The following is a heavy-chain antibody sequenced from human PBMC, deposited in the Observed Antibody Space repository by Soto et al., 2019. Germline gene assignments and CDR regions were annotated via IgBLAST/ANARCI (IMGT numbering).Heavy chain of an antibody. J-gene: IGHJ6*03. Sequence: GGSLRLSCAASGFTFDDYAMHWVRQAPGKGLEWVSGISWNSGSIGYADSVKGRFTISRDNAKNSLYLQMNSLRAEDTALYYCAKDIRGGKGYYYYMDVWGKGTTVTVSS. CDR1: GFTFDDYA. V-gene: IGHV3-9*01. CDR3: AKDIRGGKGYYYYMDV. CDR2: ISWNSGSI.